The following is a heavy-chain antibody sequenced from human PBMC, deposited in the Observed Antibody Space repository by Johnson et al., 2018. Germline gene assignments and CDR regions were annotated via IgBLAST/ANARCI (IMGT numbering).Heavy chain of an antibody. Sequence: VQLVQSGGGLAQQGRSLRLSCTASGFTFGDFAMSWFRQAPGKGLECVGFIRSTAYGGTTEYAASGEGRFTISRDDSKSITYLQMNSLTIEDAALYYCTRLRTDYGDSVGYYMDVWGKGTTVTVSS. V-gene: IGHV3-49*03. D-gene: IGHD4-17*01. J-gene: IGHJ6*03. CDR2: IRSTAYGGTT. CDR3: TRLRTDYGDSVGYYMDV. CDR1: GFTFGDFA.